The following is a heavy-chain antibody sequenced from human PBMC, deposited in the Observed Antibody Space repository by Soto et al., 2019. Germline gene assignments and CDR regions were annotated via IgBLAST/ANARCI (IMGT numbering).Heavy chain of an antibody. D-gene: IGHD6-19*01. J-gene: IGHJ4*02. Sequence: QVQLVQSGAEVKKPGASVKVSCKASGYTFTGYYMHWVRQAPGQGLEWMGWINPNSGGTNYAQKFQGWVTMTRDTAISTAYMELSRLISDDTAVYYCARDRRGKNSSGWYYDYWGQGPLVTASS. CDR1: GYTFTGYY. CDR3: ARDRRGKNSSGWYYDY. V-gene: IGHV1-2*04. CDR2: INPNSGGT.